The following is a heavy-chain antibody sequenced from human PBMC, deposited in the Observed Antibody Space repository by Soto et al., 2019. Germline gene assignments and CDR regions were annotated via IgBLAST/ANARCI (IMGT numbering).Heavy chain of an antibody. Sequence: EVHLLESGGDLVQPGGSLRLSCAASGFTFDIFAMSWVRQAPGKGLQWVSVISGTGAYTNYADSVKGRFTITRDNSKNTLYLQMNSLRAEDTAVYYCAKDEWSIAKGVGWFDPWGQGTLVTVSS. CDR2: ISGTGAYT. D-gene: IGHD3-3*01. CDR3: AKDEWSIAKGVGWFDP. V-gene: IGHV3-23*01. CDR1: GFTFDIFA. J-gene: IGHJ5*02.